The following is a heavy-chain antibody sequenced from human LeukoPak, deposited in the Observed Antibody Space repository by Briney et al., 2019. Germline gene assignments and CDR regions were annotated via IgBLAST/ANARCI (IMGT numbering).Heavy chain of an antibody. V-gene: IGHV4-59*01. D-gene: IGHD6-19*01. CDR2: IYYSGST. CDR3: ARYSSGWYGFDY. CDR1: GGSISSYY. Sequence: ASETLSLTCTVSGGSISSYYWSWIRQPPGKGLEWIGYIYYSGSTNYNPFLKSRVSISVDTSKKQFSLRLSSVTAADTAVYYCARYSSGWYGFDYWGQGTLVTVSS. J-gene: IGHJ4*02.